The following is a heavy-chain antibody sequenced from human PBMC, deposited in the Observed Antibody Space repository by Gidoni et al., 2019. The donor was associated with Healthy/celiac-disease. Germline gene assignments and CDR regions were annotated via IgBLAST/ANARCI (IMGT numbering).Heavy chain of an antibody. CDR2: IYYSGST. V-gene: IGHV4-61*01. J-gene: IGHJ6*02. D-gene: IGHD6-19*01. CDR1: GGSVGSVSYY. Sequence: QVQLQESGPGLVKPSETLSLPCTVSGGSVGSVSYYWSWIRQPPGKGLEWIGYIYYSGSTNYNPSLKSRVTISVDTSKNQFSLKLSSVTAADTAVYYCARDLGEQWLGGNYYYYYGMDVWGQGTTVTVSS. CDR3: ARDLGEQWLGGNYYYYYGMDV.